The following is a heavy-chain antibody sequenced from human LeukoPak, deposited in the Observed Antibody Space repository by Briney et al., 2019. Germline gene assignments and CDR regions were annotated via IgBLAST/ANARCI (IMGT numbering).Heavy chain of an antibody. V-gene: IGHV3-30*02. CDR3: AKDRTYCSSTSCYYDY. CDR1: GFTFSSYG. J-gene: IGHJ4*02. CDR2: IRYDGSNK. Sequence: PGGSLRLSCAASGFTFSSYGMHWVRQAPGKGLEWVAFIRYDGSNKYYADSVKGRFTISRDNSKNTLYLQMNSLRAEDTAVYYCAKDRTYCSSTSCYYDYWGQGTLVTVSS. D-gene: IGHD2-2*01.